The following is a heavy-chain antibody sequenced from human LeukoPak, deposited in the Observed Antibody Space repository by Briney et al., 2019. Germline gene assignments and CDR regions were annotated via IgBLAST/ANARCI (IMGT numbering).Heavy chain of an antibody. CDR3: AKATPYGTTWVGGFDL. Sequence: GGSLRLSCAASGFIFSNYAMTWVRQAPGKGLEWVSSMGPTGDTYYLDSVKGRFSLSRDVSKSTMSLQMSTLRVDDTAVYFCAKATPYGTTWVGGFDLWGQGTMVTVSS. CDR2: MGPTGDT. D-gene: IGHD1-14*01. J-gene: IGHJ3*01. CDR1: GFIFSNYA. V-gene: IGHV3-23*01.